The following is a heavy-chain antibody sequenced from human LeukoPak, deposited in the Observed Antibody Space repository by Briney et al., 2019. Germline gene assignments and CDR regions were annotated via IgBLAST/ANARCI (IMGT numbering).Heavy chain of an antibody. CDR3: TRDPNGDYVGAFDM. Sequence: GGSLRLSCAASGLTFSTYAMTWVRQAPGKGLEWVSSIRGSGGGTDYADSVKGRFTISRDNSRDTLFLQMNSLRAEDTALYYCTRDPNGDYVGAFDMWGPGTMVTVSS. CDR2: IRGSGGGT. J-gene: IGHJ3*02. CDR1: GLTFSTYA. V-gene: IGHV3-23*01. D-gene: IGHD4-17*01.